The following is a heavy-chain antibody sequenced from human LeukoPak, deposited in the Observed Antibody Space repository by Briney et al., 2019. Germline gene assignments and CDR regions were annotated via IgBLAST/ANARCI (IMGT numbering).Heavy chain of an antibody. CDR3: AKYTSGWYGY. J-gene: IGHJ4*02. CDR2: ISWNSDII. CDR1: GFTFDDYP. Sequence: HPGGSLRLSCVASGFTFDDYPMHWVRQAPGKGLEWVSGISWNSDIIDYADSVKGRFTISRDNAKNSLYLQMNSLRAEDTAFYYCAKYTSGWYGYWGQGTLVTVSS. D-gene: IGHD6-19*01. V-gene: IGHV3-9*01.